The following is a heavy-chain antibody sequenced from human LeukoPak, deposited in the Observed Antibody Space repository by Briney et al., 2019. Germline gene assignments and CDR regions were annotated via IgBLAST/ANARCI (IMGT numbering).Heavy chain of an antibody. CDR3: AKGPITMVRGVITPFDY. CDR1: GFTFSSYA. J-gene: IGHJ4*02. CDR2: IGGSGGST. V-gene: IGHV3-23*01. Sequence: GGSLRLSCAASGFTFSSYAMSWVRQAPGKGLEWVSAIGGSGGSTYYADSVKGRFTISRDNSKNTLYLQMNSLRAEDTAVYYCAKGPITMVRGVITPFDYWGQGTLVTVSS. D-gene: IGHD3-10*01.